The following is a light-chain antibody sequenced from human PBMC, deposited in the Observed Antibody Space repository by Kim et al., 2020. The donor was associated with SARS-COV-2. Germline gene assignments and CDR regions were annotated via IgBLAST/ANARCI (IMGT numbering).Light chain of an antibody. CDR2: DAS. J-gene: IGKJ2*01. CDR1: QSFSRW. Sequence: DIQMTQSPSTLSASVGDTVTISCRASQSFSRWLAWYQQKAGEAPRLLIYDASKLKSGVPSRFSGSGSGTEFTLTISILQPDDFATYYCQQYYTYPYTFGQGTKLEI. CDR3: QQYYTYPYT. V-gene: IGKV1-5*01.